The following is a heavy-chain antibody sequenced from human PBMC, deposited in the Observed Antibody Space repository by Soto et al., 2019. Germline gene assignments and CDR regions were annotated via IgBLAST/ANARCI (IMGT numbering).Heavy chain of an antibody. V-gene: IGHV3-30*18. J-gene: IGHJ3*02. CDR3: AKASHCNKGRCSLGLIGDRAFDI. CDR2: ISYDGSKN. D-gene: IGHD2-8*01. CDR1: GLTFSAYG. Sequence: QARLVESGGGVVQPGRSLRLSCEASGLTFSAYGMHWVRQAPGKGLEWVATISYDGSKNYFGDSVKGRFTISRDNSKSTLYLEINSLRTEDTAVYYCAKASHCNKGRCSLGLIGDRAFDIWGQGTMVTVSS.